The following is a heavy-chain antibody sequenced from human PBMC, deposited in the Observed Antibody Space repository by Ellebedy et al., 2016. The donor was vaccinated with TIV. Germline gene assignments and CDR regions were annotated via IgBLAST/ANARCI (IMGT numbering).Heavy chain of an antibody. CDR1: GGSITNDGYH. CDR3: ASDSNNIRWFYF. Sequence: MPSETLSLTCTVSGGSITNDGYHWGWIRQTPGRGLEWVGTIHSSGLTYYNPSLKSRVTLSADTSKAKVSLKLISVTAADTAIYYFASDSNNIRWFYFWGQGTLVTVSS. CDR2: IHSSGLT. D-gene: IGHD1-14*01. J-gene: IGHJ5*01. V-gene: IGHV4-39*07.